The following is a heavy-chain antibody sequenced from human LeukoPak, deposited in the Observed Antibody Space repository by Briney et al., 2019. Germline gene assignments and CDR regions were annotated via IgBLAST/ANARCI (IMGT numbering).Heavy chain of an antibody. Sequence: SQTLSLTCAVSGGSISSGGYSWSWIRQPRGKGREWIGYTYHGGSTYYSPSLKSRVTISVDRSKSQFSLKVSCVTAADTAVYYCARAGGYSYGWVSAFDIWGQGTMVTVSS. V-gene: IGHV4-30-2*01. CDR1: GGSISSGGYS. D-gene: IGHD5-18*01. J-gene: IGHJ3*02. CDR3: ARAGGYSYGWVSAFDI. CDR2: TYHGGST.